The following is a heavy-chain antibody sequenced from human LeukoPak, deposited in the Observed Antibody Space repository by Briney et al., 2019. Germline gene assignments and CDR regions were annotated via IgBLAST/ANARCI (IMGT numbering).Heavy chain of an antibody. Sequence: ASVKVSCKASGYTFTGYYMHWVRQAPGQGLEWMGWINPNSGGTNYAQKFQGRVTMTRDTSISTAYMELSRLRSDDTAVYYCARRKPTMVRGVIGVWFDPWGQGTLVTASS. CDR2: INPNSGGT. CDR1: GYTFTGYY. D-gene: IGHD3-10*01. CDR3: ARRKPTMVRGVIGVWFDP. V-gene: IGHV1-2*02. J-gene: IGHJ5*02.